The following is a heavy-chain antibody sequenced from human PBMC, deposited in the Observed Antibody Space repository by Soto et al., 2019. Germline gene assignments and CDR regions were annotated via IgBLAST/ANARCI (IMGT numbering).Heavy chain of an antibody. V-gene: IGHV3-13*05. CDR2: IGTAGDP. J-gene: IGHJ6*02. Sequence: PGGSLRLSCAASGFTFSSYDMHWVRQATGKGLEWVSAIGTAGDPYYPGSVKGRFTISRENAKNSLYLQMNSLRAGDTAVYYCARGAXYGDYGEGDYYYYGMDVWGQGTTVTVSS. CDR3: ARGAXYGDYGEGDYYYYGMDV. CDR1: GFTFSSYD. D-gene: IGHD4-17*01.